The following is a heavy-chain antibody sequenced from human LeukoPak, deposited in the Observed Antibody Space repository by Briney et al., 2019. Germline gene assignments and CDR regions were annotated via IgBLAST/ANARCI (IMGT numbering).Heavy chain of an antibody. CDR3: AITAAGEH. Sequence: GGSLRLSCAASGLTFSNYWMHLVRQAPGKGLVWVSRIKSDGSTTNYADYVKGRFTISRDSAKNTLYLQMNSLRAEDTAVYYCAITAAGEHWGQGTLVTVSS. CDR2: IKSDGSTT. CDR1: GLTFSNYW. J-gene: IGHJ4*02. D-gene: IGHD6-13*01. V-gene: IGHV3-74*01.